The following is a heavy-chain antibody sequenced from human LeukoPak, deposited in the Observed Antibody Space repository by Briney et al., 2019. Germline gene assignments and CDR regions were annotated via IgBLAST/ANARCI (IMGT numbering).Heavy chain of an antibody. CDR3: AICGGAFAGKFGSEIWSGSWYYFDY. J-gene: IGHJ4*02. CDR2: VIPIFGTA. Sequence: PGASVKVSCKASGGTFSSYAISWVRQAPGQGLEWMGGVIPIFGTADYAQKFQGRVTSTADESTSTAYMELSSLRSEDTAVYYCAICGGAFAGKFGSEIWSGSWYYFDYWGQGTLVTVSS. CDR1: GGTFSSYA. V-gene: IGHV1-69*13. D-gene: IGHD3-3*01.